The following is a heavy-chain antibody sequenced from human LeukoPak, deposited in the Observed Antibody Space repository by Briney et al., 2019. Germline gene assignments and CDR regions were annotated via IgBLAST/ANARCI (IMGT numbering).Heavy chain of an antibody. Sequence: PGRSLRLSCAASGFTFSSYGMHWVRQAPGKGLEWVAVISYDGSNKYYADSVKGRFTISRDNSKNTLYLQMNSLRAEDTAVYYCANHPPYSSSFFAPGYWGQGTLVTVSS. CDR1: GFTFSSYG. D-gene: IGHD6-6*01. CDR2: ISYDGSNK. V-gene: IGHV3-30*18. CDR3: ANHPPYSSSFFAPGY. J-gene: IGHJ4*02.